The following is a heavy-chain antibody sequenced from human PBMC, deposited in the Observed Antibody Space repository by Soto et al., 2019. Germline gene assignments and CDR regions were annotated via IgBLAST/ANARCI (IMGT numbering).Heavy chain of an antibody. CDR3: SKPPYDSRGGYFDF. CDR1: GFTFSSYG. Sequence: QVQLVESGGGVVQPGRSLRLSCAASGFTFSSYGMHWVRQAPGKGLEWVAVISYEGSNKYYADSVKGRFTISRDNSKNTLYLLMNSLKAEEKDVYYCSKPPYDSRGGYFDFWGQGTLVTVSA. CDR2: ISYEGSNK. V-gene: IGHV3-30*18. D-gene: IGHD6-19*01. J-gene: IGHJ4*02.